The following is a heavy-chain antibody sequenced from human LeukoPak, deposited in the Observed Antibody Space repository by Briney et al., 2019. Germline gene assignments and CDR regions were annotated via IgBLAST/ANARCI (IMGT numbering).Heavy chain of an antibody. Sequence: PSETLSLTCTVSGGSISSGGYYWSWIRQHPGKGLEWIGYIYYSGSTYYNPSLKSRVTISVDTSKNQFSLKLSSVTAADTAVYYCARGRYDILTGYDDAFDIWGQGTIVTVSS. CDR3: ARGRYDILTGYDDAFDI. CDR2: IYYSGST. D-gene: IGHD3-9*01. CDR1: GGSISSGGYY. J-gene: IGHJ3*02. V-gene: IGHV4-31*03.